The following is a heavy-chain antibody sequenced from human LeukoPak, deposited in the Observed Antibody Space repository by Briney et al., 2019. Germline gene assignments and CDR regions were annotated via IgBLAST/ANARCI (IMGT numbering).Heavy chain of an antibody. CDR3: AKDTYYDSSGYDY. V-gene: IGHV3-30*02. CDR2: IRYDGSNK. D-gene: IGHD3-22*01. CDR1: GFTFSSYG. J-gene: IGHJ4*02. Sequence: PGGSLRLSCAASGFTFSSYGMHWVRQAPGKGLEWVAFIRYDGSNKYYADSVKGRFTISRDNSKNTLYLQMNSLRAEDTAVYYCAKDTYYDSSGYDYCGQGTLVTVSS.